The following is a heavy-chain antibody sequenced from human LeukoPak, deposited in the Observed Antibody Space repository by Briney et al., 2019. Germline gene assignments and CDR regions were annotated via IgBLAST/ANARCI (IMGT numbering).Heavy chain of an antibody. D-gene: IGHD3-10*01. Sequence: QASETLSLTCTVSGGSISSSSYYWGWIRQPPGKGLEWIGNIFYSGNTYYNPSLRSRVTISLDTSKNQFSLKLSSVTAADTAVYYCARWGAVRYYYGSGSFNWFDPWGQGTLVTVSS. J-gene: IGHJ5*02. CDR1: GGSISSSSYY. V-gene: IGHV4-39*07. CDR3: ARWGAVRYYYGSGSFNWFDP. CDR2: IFYSGNT.